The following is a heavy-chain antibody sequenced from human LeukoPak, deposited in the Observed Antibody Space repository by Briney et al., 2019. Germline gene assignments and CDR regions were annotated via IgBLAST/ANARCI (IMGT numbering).Heavy chain of an antibody. D-gene: IGHD6-6*01. J-gene: IGHJ5*02. Sequence: PGGSLRLSCAASGFTFSSYGMHWVRQAPGKGLEWVAVIWYDGSNKYYADSVKGRFIISRDNPKNTLYLQMNSLRVEDTAVYYCAKNRQSTGSSVHAWGPGTLVTVSS. V-gene: IGHV3-33*06. CDR1: GFTFSSYG. CDR3: AKNRQSTGSSVHA. CDR2: IWYDGSNK.